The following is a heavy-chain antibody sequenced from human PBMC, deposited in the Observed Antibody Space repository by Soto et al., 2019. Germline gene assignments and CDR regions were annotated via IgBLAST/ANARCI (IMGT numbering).Heavy chain of an antibody. CDR1: GGSISSGDYY. CDR2: IYYSGST. Sequence: QVQLQESGPGLVKPSQTLSLTCTVSGGSISSGDYYWIWIRQHPGKGLEWIGYIYYSGSTYYNPSPKSRVTISVDTSRNQFSLKLSSVTAADTAVYYCARAPLISIFFAYGMDVWGQGTTVTVSS. D-gene: IGHD3-3*02. V-gene: IGHV4-31*03. J-gene: IGHJ6*02. CDR3: ARAPLISIFFAYGMDV.